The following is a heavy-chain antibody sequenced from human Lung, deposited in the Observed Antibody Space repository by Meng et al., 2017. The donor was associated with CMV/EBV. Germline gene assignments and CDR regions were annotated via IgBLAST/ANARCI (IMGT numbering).Heavy chain of an antibody. CDR3: TNAVGATIADTFDI. D-gene: IGHD1-26*01. J-gene: IGHJ3*02. Sequence: SXAASGFTFDDYAMHWVRQAPGKGLEWVSGISWSGDYIGYAESVKGRFTISRDNAKNSLYLQMDSLRAEDTASYYCTNAVGATIADTFDIWGQGTMVXVSS. CDR2: ISWSGDYI. CDR1: GFTFDDYA. V-gene: IGHV3-9*01.